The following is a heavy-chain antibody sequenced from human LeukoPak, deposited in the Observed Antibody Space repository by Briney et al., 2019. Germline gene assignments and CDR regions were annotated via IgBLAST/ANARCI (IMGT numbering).Heavy chain of an antibody. CDR3: ARHREYYYDSSGYYYDY. D-gene: IGHD3-22*01. CDR1: GYIFTSYW. Sequence: GESLQISCKGSGYIFTSYWIGWVRQLPGKGLEWMGIIYPGDSDTRYSPSFQGQVTISADKSISTAYLQWSSLKASDTAMYYCARHREYYYDSSGYYYDYWGQGTLVTVSS. J-gene: IGHJ4*02. CDR2: IYPGDSDT. V-gene: IGHV5-51*01.